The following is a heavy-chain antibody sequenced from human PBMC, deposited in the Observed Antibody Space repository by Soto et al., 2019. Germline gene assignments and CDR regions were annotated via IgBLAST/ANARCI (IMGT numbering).Heavy chain of an antibody. J-gene: IGHJ3*02. CDR2: IYYSGST. V-gene: IGHV4-31*03. CDR3: ARDYCSGGSCYGVASDAFDI. CDR1: GGSISSGGYY. Sequence: SETLSLTCTVSGGSISSGGYYWSWIRQHPGKGLEWIGYIYYSGSTYYNPSLKSRVTISVDTSKNQFSLKLSSVTAADTAVYYCARDYCSGGSCYGVASDAFDIWGQGTMVTVSS. D-gene: IGHD2-15*01.